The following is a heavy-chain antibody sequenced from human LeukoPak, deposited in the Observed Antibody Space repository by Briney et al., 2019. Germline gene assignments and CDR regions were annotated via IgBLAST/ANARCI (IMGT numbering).Heavy chain of an antibody. CDR3: ARDGLCSGGSCSAP. D-gene: IGHD2-15*01. CDR2: IIPIFGTA. V-gene: IGHV1-69*13. J-gene: IGHJ5*02. Sequence: SVKVSCKASGYTFTSYYMHWVRQAAGQGLGWMGGIIPIFGTANYAQKFQGRVTITADESTSTAYMELSSLRSEDTAVYYCARDGLCSGGSCSAPWGQGTLVTVSS. CDR1: GYTFTSYY.